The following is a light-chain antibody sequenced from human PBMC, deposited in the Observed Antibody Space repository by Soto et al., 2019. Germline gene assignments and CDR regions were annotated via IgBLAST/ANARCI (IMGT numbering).Light chain of an antibody. V-gene: IGLV2-14*03. Sequence: QSALTQPASVSGSPGQSITISCTGTSSDIGGYYSVSWYQQHPGNAPKLMIYDVSNRPLGVSNRFSGSKSGNTASLTISGLQAEDDADYACSSYTSSSTLYVFGPGTKLTVL. CDR2: DVS. CDR3: SSYTSSSTLYV. CDR1: SSDIGGYYS. J-gene: IGLJ1*01.